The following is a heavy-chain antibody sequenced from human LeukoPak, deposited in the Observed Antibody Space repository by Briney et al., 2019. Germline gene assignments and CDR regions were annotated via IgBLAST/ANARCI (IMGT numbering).Heavy chain of an antibody. CDR3: ARVSVVVPAAGGYFDS. V-gene: IGHV3-23*01. J-gene: IGHJ4*02. CDR1: GFTFDDYG. CDR2: ISGSGGGT. Sequence: GGSLRLSCAASGFTFDDYGMSWVRQAPGKGLEWVSTISGSGGGTHYADSVKGRFTISRDNSKNTLYLQMHSLRAEDTAVYYCARVSVVVPAAGGYFDSWGQGTLVTVSS. D-gene: IGHD2-2*01.